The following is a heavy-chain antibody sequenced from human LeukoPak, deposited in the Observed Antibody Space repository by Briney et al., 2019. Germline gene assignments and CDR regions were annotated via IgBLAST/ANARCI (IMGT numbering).Heavy chain of an antibody. J-gene: IGHJ4*02. CDR2: ISYDGSNK. CDR3: ARDGSGSYYRGVFFAYYFDY. V-gene: IGHV3-30*03. Sequence: PGGSLRLSCAASGFTLSNAWMNWVRQAPGKGLEWVAVISYDGSNKYYADSVKGRFTISRDNSKNTLYLQMNSLRAEDTAVYYCARDGSGSYYRGVFFAYYFDYWGQGTLVTVSS. D-gene: IGHD3-10*01. CDR1: GFTLSNAW.